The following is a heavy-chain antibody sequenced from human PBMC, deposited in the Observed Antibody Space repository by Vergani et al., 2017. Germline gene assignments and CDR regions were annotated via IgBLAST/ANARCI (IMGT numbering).Heavy chain of an antibody. V-gene: IGHV4-59*01. CDR2: IYYSGST. D-gene: IGHD6-19*01. J-gene: IGHJ3*02. CDR3: AGDSGIAVAENAFDI. Sequence: QVQLQESGPGLVKPSETLSLTCTVSGGSISSYYWSWIRQPPGKGLEWIGYIYYSGSTNYNPSLKSRVTISVDTSKNQFSLKLSSVTAADTAVYYCAGDSGIAVAENAFDIWGQGTMVTVSS. CDR1: GGSISSYY.